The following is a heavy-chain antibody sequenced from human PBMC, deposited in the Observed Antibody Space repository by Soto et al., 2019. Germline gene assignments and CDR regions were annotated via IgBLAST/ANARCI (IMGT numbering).Heavy chain of an antibody. J-gene: IGHJ4*02. CDR1: GFPFTTYG. Sequence: QVQLVESGGGVVQPGRSLRLSCAASGFPFTTYGMHWVREGPGKGLEWVAVISYDGSNKYYADSVKGRFTISRDKSKNTLYLQMNSLRPEYTALYYCVGGQYYFDYRGQGTLVTVSS. CDR2: ISYDGSNK. D-gene: IGHD3-10*01. V-gene: IGHV3-30*03. CDR3: VGGQYYFDY.